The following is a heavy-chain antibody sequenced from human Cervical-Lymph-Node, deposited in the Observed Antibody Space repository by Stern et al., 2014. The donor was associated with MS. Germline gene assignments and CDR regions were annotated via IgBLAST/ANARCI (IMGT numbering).Heavy chain of an antibody. CDR2: FNTNTGNP. V-gene: IGHV7-4-1*02. D-gene: IGHD4-17*01. CDR1: GYSFTPFA. J-gene: IGHJ4*02. Sequence: QMQLDQSASELTKPGASEKVSCKASGYSFTPFALNWVRHAPGQGLQWMGWFNTNTGNPSYAQAFTGRFVFSLDTSVSTASLPISSLKAEDTAVYYCARDPHDYGDRFDYWGQGTLVTVSA. CDR3: ARDPHDYGDRFDY.